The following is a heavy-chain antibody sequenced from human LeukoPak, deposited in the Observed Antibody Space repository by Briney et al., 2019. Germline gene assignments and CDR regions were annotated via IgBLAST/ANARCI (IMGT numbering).Heavy chain of an antibody. J-gene: IGHJ4*02. V-gene: IGHV3-30*18. CDR2: MSYDGSST. Sequence: GGSLRLSCAASGFTFSDYGMHWVRQAPGKGLQWVAVMSYDGSSTFYMDSVKGRFTVSRDNSRKTLYLQMQSLSAEDTALYYCAKSGCSGTNCYINSWGQGTLVILST. D-gene: IGHD2-2*02. CDR1: GFTFSDYG. CDR3: AKSGCSGTNCYINS.